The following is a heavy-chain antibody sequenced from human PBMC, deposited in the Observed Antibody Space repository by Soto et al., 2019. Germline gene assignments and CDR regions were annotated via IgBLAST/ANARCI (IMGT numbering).Heavy chain of an antibody. CDR3: ARPNYDSSGYPENNWFDP. Sequence: GESLKISCKGSGYSFTSYCIGWVRQMPGKGLEWMGIIYPGDSDTRYSPSFQGQVTISADKSISTAYLQWSSLKASDTAMYYCARPNYDSSGYPENNWFDPWGQGTLVTVSS. CDR2: IYPGDSDT. D-gene: IGHD3-22*01. V-gene: IGHV5-51*01. J-gene: IGHJ5*02. CDR1: GYSFTSYC.